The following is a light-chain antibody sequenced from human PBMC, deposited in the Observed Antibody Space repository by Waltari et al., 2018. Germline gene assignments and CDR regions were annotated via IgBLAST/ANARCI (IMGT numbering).Light chain of an antibody. CDR2: AAA. V-gene: IGKV1-39*01. Sequence: DIQMTQSPSSLSASVGDRVTITCRASQSISYSLNWYQQEPGKPPKLIYAAASLQSGVPSRFSGSGSGTDFTLTISSLQPEDFATYYCQQSYGVPKTFGQGTRVEIK. J-gene: IGKJ1*01. CDR1: QSISYS. CDR3: QQSYGVPKT.